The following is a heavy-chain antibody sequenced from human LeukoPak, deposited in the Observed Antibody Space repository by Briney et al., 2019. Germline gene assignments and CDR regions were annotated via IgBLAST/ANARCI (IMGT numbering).Heavy chain of an antibody. CDR1: GFTFSSYA. Sequence: GGSLRLSCAASGFTFSSYAMSWVRQAPGKGLEWVSAISGSGGSTYYADSVKGRFTISRDNSKNTLYLQMNSLRAEDTAVYYCAKDLYIDYGDYNSLFGAFDIWGQGTLVTVSS. V-gene: IGHV3-23*01. CDR3: AKDLYIDYGDYNSLFGAFDI. CDR2: ISGSGGST. D-gene: IGHD4-17*01. J-gene: IGHJ3*02.